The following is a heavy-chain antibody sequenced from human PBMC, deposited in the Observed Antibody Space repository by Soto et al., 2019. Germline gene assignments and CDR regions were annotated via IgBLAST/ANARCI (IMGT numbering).Heavy chain of an antibody. Sequence: GASVKVSCKASGYTFTGYYMHWVRQAPGQGLEWMGWINPNSGGTNYAQKFQGRVTMTRDTSISTAYMELSRLRSDDTAVYYCAREPLYYDFWSGYGIEVVDAFDIWGQGTMVTVSS. J-gene: IGHJ3*02. CDR1: GYTFTGYY. D-gene: IGHD3-3*01. CDR3: AREPLYYDFWSGYGIEVVDAFDI. CDR2: INPNSGGT. V-gene: IGHV1-2*02.